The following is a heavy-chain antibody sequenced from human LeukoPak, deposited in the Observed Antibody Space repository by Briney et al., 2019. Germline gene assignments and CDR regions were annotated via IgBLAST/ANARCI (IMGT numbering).Heavy chain of an antibody. CDR2: INHSGST. J-gene: IGHJ6*02. CDR1: GGSFSGYY. V-gene: IGHV4-34*01. D-gene: IGHD3-10*01. Sequence: SESLSLTCAVYGGSFSGYYWSWIRQPPGKGLEWIGEINHSGSTNYNPSLKSRVTISVDTSKNQFSLKLSSVTAADTAVYYCARGSMVPTTYYYYYGMDAWGQGTTVTVSS. CDR3: ARGSMVPTTYYYYYGMDA.